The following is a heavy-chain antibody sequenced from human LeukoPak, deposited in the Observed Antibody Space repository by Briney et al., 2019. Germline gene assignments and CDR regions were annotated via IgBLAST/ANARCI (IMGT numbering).Heavy chain of an antibody. D-gene: IGHD4-23*01. CDR3: ARVYRYGGNPAHYYYYGMDV. CDR2: IGTAGDT. Sequence: GGSLRLSCAASGFTFSSYDMHWVRQATGKGLEWVSAIGTAGDTYYPGSVKGRFTISRENAKNSLYLQMNSLRAGDTAVYYCARVYRYGGNPAHYYYYGMDVWGQGTTVTVSS. J-gene: IGHJ6*02. V-gene: IGHV3-13*01. CDR1: GFTFSSYD.